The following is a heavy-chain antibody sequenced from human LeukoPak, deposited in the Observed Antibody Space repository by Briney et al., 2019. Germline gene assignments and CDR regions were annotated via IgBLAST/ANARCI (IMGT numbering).Heavy chain of an antibody. CDR3: ARDQTYSGSGIYTYFDY. D-gene: IGHD3-10*01. J-gene: IGHJ4*02. Sequence: PSETLSLTCTVSGGSISSSYWSWIRQPPGKGLEWIGYIYYSGSTYYNPSLKSRVTISVDTSKKQFSLKLISVTAADTAVYYCARDQTYSGSGIYTYFDYWGQGILVTVST. CDR2: IYYSGST. V-gene: IGHV4-59*12. CDR1: GGSISSSY.